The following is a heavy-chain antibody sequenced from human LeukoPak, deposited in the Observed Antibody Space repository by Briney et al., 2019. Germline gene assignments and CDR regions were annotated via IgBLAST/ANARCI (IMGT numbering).Heavy chain of an antibody. J-gene: IGHJ6*03. Sequence: GASVKVSCKASGYTFTGYYMHWVRQAPGQGLEWMGWINPRSGGTKYAQKFQGRVTVTRDTSISTAYMELTRLTSDDTAVYFCARPYTKIELWFGESDYSYMDVWGKGTTVTISS. D-gene: IGHD3-10*01. CDR1: GYTFTGYY. CDR2: INPRSGGT. V-gene: IGHV1-2*02. CDR3: ARPYTKIELWFGESDYSYMDV.